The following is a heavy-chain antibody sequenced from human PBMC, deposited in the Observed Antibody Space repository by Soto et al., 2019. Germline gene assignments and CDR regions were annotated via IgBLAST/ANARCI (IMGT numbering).Heavy chain of an antibody. J-gene: IGHJ3*02. D-gene: IGHD4-4*01. CDR1: GFTFSNAW. Sequence: GGSLRLSCAASGFTFSNAWMSWVRQAPGKGLEWVGRIKSKTDGGTTDYAAPVKCRFTISRDDSKNTLYLQMNSLKTEDTAVYYCTTDTTTVTTNAFDIWGQGTMVTVSS. CDR2: IKSKTDGGTT. CDR3: TTDTTTVTTNAFDI. V-gene: IGHV3-15*01.